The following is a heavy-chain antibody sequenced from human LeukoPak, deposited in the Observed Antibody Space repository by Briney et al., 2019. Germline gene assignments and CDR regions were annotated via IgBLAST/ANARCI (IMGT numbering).Heavy chain of an antibody. CDR2: ISSSGSTI. J-gene: IGHJ6*03. Sequence: GGSLRLFCAASGFTFSDHYMSWIPQAPGKGLEWVSYISSSGSTIYYADSVKGRFTISRDNAKNSLYLQMNSLRAEDTAVYYCARLRSSSFYYYYMDVWGKGTTVTVSS. CDR3: ARLRSSSFYYYYMDV. CDR1: GFTFSDHY. V-gene: IGHV3-11*01. D-gene: IGHD6-6*01.